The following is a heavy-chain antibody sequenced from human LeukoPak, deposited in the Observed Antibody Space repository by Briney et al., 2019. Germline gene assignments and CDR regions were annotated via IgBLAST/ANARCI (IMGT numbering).Heavy chain of an antibody. CDR3: AREGYSYGLYYFDY. J-gene: IGHJ4*02. CDR1: GGSISSYY. Sequence: SETLSLTCTVSGGSISSYYWSWIRQPPGKGLEWIGYIYYSGSTNYNPSLKSRVTISVDTSKNQFSLKLSSVTAADTAVYYCAREGYSYGLYYFDYWGQGTLVTVSS. CDR2: IYYSGST. V-gene: IGHV4-59*01. D-gene: IGHD5-18*01.